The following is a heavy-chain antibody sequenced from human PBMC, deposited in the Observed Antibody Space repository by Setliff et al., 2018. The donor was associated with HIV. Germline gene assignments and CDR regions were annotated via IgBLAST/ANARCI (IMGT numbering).Heavy chain of an antibody. J-gene: IGHJ4*02. Sequence: SETLSLTCTVSGGAISTYYWTWVRQRPGKGLEWIGYIYNRGYTYYNPSLKSRVTTSIDTSQSQFSLRLSSVTVADTAVYYCAGMFFYGSGSKSDFDYWGQGTQVTVSS. CDR1: GGAISTYY. V-gene: IGHV4-59*06. CDR2: IYNRGYT. D-gene: IGHD3-10*01. CDR3: AGMFFYGSGSKSDFDY.